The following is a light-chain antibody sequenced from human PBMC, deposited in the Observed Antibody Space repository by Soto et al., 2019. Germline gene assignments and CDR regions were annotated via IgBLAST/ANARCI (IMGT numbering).Light chain of an antibody. CDR3: SSYTTTNTLV. CDR1: SSDVGYYDY. CDR2: DVS. V-gene: IGLV2-14*03. Sequence: QSALTQPASVSGSPGQSITISCTGTSSDVGYYDYVSWYQQHPGKAPKLMIYDVSNRASGASDRFSGSKSGNTASLTISGLQADDEADSYCSSYTTTNTLVFGPGTKLTVL. J-gene: IGLJ1*01.